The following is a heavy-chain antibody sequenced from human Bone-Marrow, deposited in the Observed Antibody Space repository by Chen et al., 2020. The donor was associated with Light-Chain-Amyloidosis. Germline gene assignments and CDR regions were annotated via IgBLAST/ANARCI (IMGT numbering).Heavy chain of an antibody. CDR2: ISWNSVSI. J-gene: IGHJ6*02. Sequence: EVQLVESGGGLVQPGSCLRLSCVVTGFTFDDLAMHWVRRAPGKGLEWVSGISWNSVSIGYADSMKDRFTTSRDNAKNSLYLQMNSRRADDTAVYYCGSGSGTQFYDYNMDVWGQGTTVTVSS. CDR1: GFTFDDLA. V-gene: IGHV3-9*01. D-gene: IGHD3-10*01. CDR3: GSGSGTQFYDYNMDV.